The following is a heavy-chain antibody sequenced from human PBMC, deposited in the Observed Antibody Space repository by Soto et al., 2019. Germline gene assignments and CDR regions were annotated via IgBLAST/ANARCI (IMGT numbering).Heavy chain of an antibody. CDR3: AREPKREGYYDFWSGHGDDY. D-gene: IGHD3-3*01. J-gene: IGHJ4*02. CDR2: IYYSGST. Sequence: QVQLQESGPGLVKPSQTLSLTCTVSGGSISSGDYYWSWIRQPPGKGLEWIGYIYYSGSTYYNPSLKSRVTISVDTSKNQFSLKLSSVTAADTAVYYCAREPKREGYYDFWSGHGDDYWGQGTLVTVSS. CDR1: GGSISSGDYY. V-gene: IGHV4-30-4*01.